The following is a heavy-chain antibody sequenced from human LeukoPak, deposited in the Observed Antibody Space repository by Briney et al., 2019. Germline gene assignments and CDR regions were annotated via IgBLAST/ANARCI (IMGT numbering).Heavy chain of an antibody. CDR3: ARHYDSGSYPLDF. J-gene: IGHJ4*02. D-gene: IGHD3-10*01. CDR1: GGSIRGYF. CDR2: IYSSGST. V-gene: IGHV4-59*08. Sequence: LETLSLTCTVSGGSIRGYFWSWIRQPPGKGLEWIGHIYSSGSTTYTPSLQGRVTISLDTSKNQFSLKLSSVTAADTAVYYCARHYDSGSYPLDFWGQGTLVTVSS.